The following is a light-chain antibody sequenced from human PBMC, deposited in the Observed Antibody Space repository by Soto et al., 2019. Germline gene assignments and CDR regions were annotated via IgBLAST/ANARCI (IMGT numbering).Light chain of an antibody. J-gene: IGLJ3*02. V-gene: IGLV4-69*01. CDR3: QTWGTGIWV. CDR2: LNSNGSH. CDR1: SGHSSYA. Sequence: QPVLTQSPSASASLGASVKLTCNLSSGHSSYAIAWHQQQPEKGPRYLMKLNSNGSHSKGDGIPDRFSGSSSGAERYLTISSLQSEEEADYYCQTWGTGIWVFGGGTKLTVL.